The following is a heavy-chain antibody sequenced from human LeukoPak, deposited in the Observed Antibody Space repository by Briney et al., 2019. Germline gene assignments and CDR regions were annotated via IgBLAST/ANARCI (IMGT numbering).Heavy chain of an antibody. J-gene: IGHJ6*03. Sequence: SETLSLTCSVSGGSTSSSSYYWGWIRQPPGKGLEWLASIYYTGSTYYNPSLKSRVTISVDTSKNQFSLKLRSVTAADRAVYYWAGDRYDFLSGTAGAYYMDVWGKGATVTVSS. V-gene: IGHV4-39*07. CDR3: AGDRYDFLSGTAGAYYMDV. CDR2: IYYTGST. CDR1: GGSTSSSSYY. D-gene: IGHD3/OR15-3a*01.